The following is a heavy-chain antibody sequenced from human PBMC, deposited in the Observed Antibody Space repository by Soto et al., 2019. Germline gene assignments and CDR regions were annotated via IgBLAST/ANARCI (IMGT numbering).Heavy chain of an antibody. CDR3: SRPRLVHPYRFDY. Sequence: PSETLSLTCNVSGGTLTGGNFHWSWIRQPQGKGLEWIGYIYYTGSTNYHRSLSSRVTISLDMSKNQFSLKMNGVTAADTALHFCSRPRLVHPYRFDYWGQGTLVTVSS. CDR2: IYYTGST. CDR1: GGTLTGGNFH. J-gene: IGHJ4*02. V-gene: IGHV4-61*01. D-gene: IGHD2-21*01.